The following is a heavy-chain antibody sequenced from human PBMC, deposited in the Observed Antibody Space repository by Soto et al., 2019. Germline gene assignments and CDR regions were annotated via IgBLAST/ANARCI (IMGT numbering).Heavy chain of an antibody. J-gene: IGHJ5*02. V-gene: IGHV4-30-2*01. CDR3: AGMPYTSGLRVDP. D-gene: IGHD6-19*01. CDR2: IYQSGVT. Sequence: SETLSLTCNMSGDSYSISTYSWSWIRQPPGKALQWIGFIYQSGVTSYNPSLASRVSISLDRSNNQCSLKLKSVTAADTAVYFCAGMPYTSGLRVDPWGPGTLVTGSA. CDR1: GDSYSISTYS.